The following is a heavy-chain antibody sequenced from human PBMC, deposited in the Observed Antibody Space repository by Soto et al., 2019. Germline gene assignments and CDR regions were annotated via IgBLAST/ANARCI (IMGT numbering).Heavy chain of an antibody. Sequence: SETLSLTYTVSGGSISSSSYYWGWIRQPPGKGLEWIGSIYYSGSTYYNPSLKSRVTISVDTSKNQFSLKLSSVTAADTAVYYCARHDIVVVPAARSDWFDPWGQGTLVTVSS. D-gene: IGHD2-2*01. V-gene: IGHV4-39*01. CDR2: IYYSGST. J-gene: IGHJ5*02. CDR1: GGSISSSSYY. CDR3: ARHDIVVVPAARSDWFDP.